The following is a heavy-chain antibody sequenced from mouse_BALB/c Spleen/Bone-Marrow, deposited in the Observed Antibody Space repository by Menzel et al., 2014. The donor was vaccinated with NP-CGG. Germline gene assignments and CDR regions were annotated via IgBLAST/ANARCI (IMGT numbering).Heavy chain of an antibody. V-gene: IGHV1S41*01. Sequence: DLVKPGASVKLSCKAPGYTFTSYWINWIKQRPGQGLEWIGRIAPGSGSTYYNEMFKGKATLTVDTSSSTAYIQLSSLSSEDSAVYFCARESYYYENYAMDYWGQGTSVNVSS. CDR1: GYTFTSYW. CDR3: ARESYYYENYAMDY. CDR2: IAPGSGST. D-gene: IGHD1-1*01. J-gene: IGHJ4*01.